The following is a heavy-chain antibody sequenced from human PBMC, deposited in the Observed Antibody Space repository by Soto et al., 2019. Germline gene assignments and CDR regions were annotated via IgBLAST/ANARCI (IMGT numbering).Heavy chain of an antibody. J-gene: IGHJ4*02. CDR2: ISYSGST. CDR1: GGSVSSGRYY. V-gene: IGHV4-61*01. Sequence: QVQLQESGPGLVKPSETLSLTCTVSGGSVSSGRYYWSWIRQPPGKGLECIGYISYSGSTNYNPSLNSRVTISVDTSKSQFSLKLSSVTAADTAVYYCARAVPGYYIYYFDSWGQGTLVTVSS. CDR3: ARAVPGYYIYYFDS. D-gene: IGHD3-3*01.